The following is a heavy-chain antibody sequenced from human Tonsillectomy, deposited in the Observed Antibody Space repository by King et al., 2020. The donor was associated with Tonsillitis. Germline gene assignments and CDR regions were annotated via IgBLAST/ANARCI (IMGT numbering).Heavy chain of an antibody. Sequence: VQLVESGAEVKKPGASVKVSCKASGYTFTNYYMHWVRQAPGQGLEWMGIINPSGGSTSYAQNFQGRVTMTRDTSTSTVYMELSSLRSEDTAVYYCARDPTSSWSTDDLDIWGQGTMVTVSS. CDR1: GYTFTNYY. J-gene: IGHJ3*02. CDR2: INPSGGST. D-gene: IGHD6-13*01. V-gene: IGHV1-46*03. CDR3: ARDPTSSWSTDDLDI.